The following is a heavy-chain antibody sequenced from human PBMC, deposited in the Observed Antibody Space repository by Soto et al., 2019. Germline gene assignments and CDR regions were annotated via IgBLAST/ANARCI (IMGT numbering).Heavy chain of an antibody. CDR2: IGTAGDT. J-gene: IGHJ4*02. CDR3: ARARGPYDDYYFAY. D-gene: IGHD4-17*01. CDR1: GFTFSSYD. V-gene: IGHV3-13*04. Sequence: EVQLVESGGGLVQPGGSLRLSCAASGFTFSSYDMHWVRQATGKGLEWVSAIGTAGDTYYPGSVKGRFTISRENAKNSLYLQMNSLRAGDTAVYYCARARGPYDDYYFAYWGQGTLVIVS.